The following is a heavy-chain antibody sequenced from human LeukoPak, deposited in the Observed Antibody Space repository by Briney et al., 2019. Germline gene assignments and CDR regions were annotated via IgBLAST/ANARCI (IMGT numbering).Heavy chain of an antibody. V-gene: IGHV3-48*04. D-gene: IGHD4-17*01. Sequence: PGGSLRLSCAASGFTFSAYSMDWVRQAPGKGLEWISHINSGTNNIYYADSVKGRFTISRDNAKSSLFLQMNSLRADDTAVYYCARDQNGAGFDSWGQGTLVTVSS. CDR1: GFTFSAYS. J-gene: IGHJ4*02. CDR3: ARDQNGAGFDS. CDR2: INSGTNNI.